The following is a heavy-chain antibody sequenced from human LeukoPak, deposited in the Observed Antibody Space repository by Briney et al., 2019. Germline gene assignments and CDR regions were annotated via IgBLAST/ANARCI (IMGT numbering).Heavy chain of an antibody. J-gene: IGHJ4*02. D-gene: IGHD6-13*01. V-gene: IGHV1-69*04. Sequence: ASVKVSCKASGGTFSSYAISWVRQAPGQGLEWMGRIIPIFGIANYAQKFQGRVTITADKSTSTAYKELSSLRSEDTAVYYCARGGIAAAGTLDYWGQGTLVTVSS. CDR2: IIPIFGIA. CDR1: GGTFSSYA. CDR3: ARGGIAAAGTLDY.